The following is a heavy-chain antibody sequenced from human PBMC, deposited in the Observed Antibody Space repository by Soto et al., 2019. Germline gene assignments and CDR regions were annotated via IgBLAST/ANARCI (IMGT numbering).Heavy chain of an antibody. V-gene: IGHV4-59*01. J-gene: IGHJ6*02. CDR3: ARFVVTQRYYYYYGLDV. CDR1: GGSISNYY. D-gene: IGHD2-21*02. Sequence: SETLSLTCTVSGGSISNYYWTWIRQPPGKGLEWIGYVHYNGNTDYSPSLKSRVTISIDTSKTQFSLKLSSVTAADTAVYYCARFVVTQRYYYYYGLDVWGQGTTVTV. CDR2: VHYNGNT.